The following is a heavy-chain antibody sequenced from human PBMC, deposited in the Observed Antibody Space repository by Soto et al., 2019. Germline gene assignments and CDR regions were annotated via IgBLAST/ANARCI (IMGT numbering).Heavy chain of an antibody. D-gene: IGHD3-22*01. CDR2: IYHTGNA. V-gene: IGHV4-39*01. Sequence: SETLSLTCAISGYAIRNSRFYWAWIRQPPGEGLEWIGSIYHTGNAYYNPSLKSRVTISVDTSKNQFSLKLTSVTAADAALYYCARDFFDSSDYTTNWFDPWGQGTLVTVS. J-gene: IGHJ5*02. CDR3: ARDFFDSSDYTTNWFDP. CDR1: GYAIRNSRFY.